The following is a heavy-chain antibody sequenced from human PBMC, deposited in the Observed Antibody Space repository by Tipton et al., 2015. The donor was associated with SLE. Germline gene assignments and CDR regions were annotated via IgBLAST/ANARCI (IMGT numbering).Heavy chain of an antibody. CDR3: ARGRWYSGSGSYYYFDY. D-gene: IGHD3-10*01. CDR2: IYSGGST. J-gene: IGHJ4*02. CDR1: GFTFSRYA. Sequence: SLRLSCAMSGFTFSRYAMSWVRQAPGKGLEWVSVIYSGGSTYYADSVKGRFTISRDNSKNTLFLQMSSLRAEDTAVYYCARGRWYSGSGSYYYFDYWGQGTLVTVSS. V-gene: IGHV3-66*02.